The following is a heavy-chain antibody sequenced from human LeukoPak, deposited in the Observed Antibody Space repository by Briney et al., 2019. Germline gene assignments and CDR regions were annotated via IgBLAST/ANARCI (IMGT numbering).Heavy chain of an antibody. J-gene: IGHJ4*02. CDR3: ARPRIGPFDY. D-gene: IGHD2/OR15-2a*01. CDR2: IYYSGST. CDR1: GGSFSGYY. V-gene: IGHV4-34*01. Sequence: SETLSLTCAVYGGSFSGYYWSWIRQPPGKGLEWIGSIYYSGSTYYNPSLKSRVTISVDTSKNQFSLKLSSVTAADTAVYYCARPRIGPFDYWGQGTLVTVSS.